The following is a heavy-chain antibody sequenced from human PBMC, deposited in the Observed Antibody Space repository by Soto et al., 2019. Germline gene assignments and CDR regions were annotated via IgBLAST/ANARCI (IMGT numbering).Heavy chain of an antibody. CDR2: ISAYNGNT. D-gene: IGHD2-2*03. V-gene: IGHV1-18*01. Sequence: ASVKVSCKASGYTFTSYGVSWVRQAPGQGLEWMGWISAYNGNTNYAQRFQGRVTMTTDTSTTTAYMELRSLGSDDTAVYYCARDVSPGYSSGINCYLFHHWGQGTLVTVSS. CDR3: ARDVSPGYSSGINCYLFHH. CDR1: GYTFTSYG. J-gene: IGHJ1*01.